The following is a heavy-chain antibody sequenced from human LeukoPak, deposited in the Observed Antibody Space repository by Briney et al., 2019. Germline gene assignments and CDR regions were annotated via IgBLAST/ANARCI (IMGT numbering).Heavy chain of an antibody. CDR3: AKDSGPSGSIDY. CDR2: ISGSGGST. V-gene: IGHV3-23*01. J-gene: IGHJ4*02. Sequence: GGSLRLSCAASGFTFSSYGMSWVRQAPGKGLEWVSAISGSGGSTYYADSVKGRFTIPRDNSENTLYLQMNSLRPEDTAVYFCAKDSGPSGSIDYWGQGTVVTVSS. CDR1: GFTFSSYG. D-gene: IGHD3-10*01.